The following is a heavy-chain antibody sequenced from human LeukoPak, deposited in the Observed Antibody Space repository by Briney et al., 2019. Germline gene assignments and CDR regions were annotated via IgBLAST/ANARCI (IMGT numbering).Heavy chain of an antibody. J-gene: IGHJ4*02. CDR2: IWGNGYTT. CDR3: AKDKGDSGSYQDPFDY. D-gene: IGHD1-26*01. Sequence: PGGSLRLSCTGSGFTFSRYSINWVRQAPGKGLEWVSVIWGNGYTTYYADSVKGRFTISRDNSKNSLYLQMNSLRAEDTALYYCAKDKGDSGSYQDPFDYWGQGTLVTVSS. V-gene: IGHV3-23*01. CDR1: GFTFSRYS.